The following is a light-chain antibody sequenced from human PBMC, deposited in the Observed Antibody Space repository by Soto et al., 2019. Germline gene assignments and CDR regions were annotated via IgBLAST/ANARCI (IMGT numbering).Light chain of an antibody. Sequence: DIQVTQSPSSLSTSVGERVTITCQASQDISNSLNWYQQKPGKAPNILIYEASKLQTGVPTRFSGGGSGTHFTFTISNLHNEDIATYYCQHYDKLPRYTFGLVTKLEIK. CDR2: EAS. V-gene: IGKV1-33*01. CDR1: QDISNS. J-gene: IGKJ2*01. CDR3: QHYDKLPRYT.